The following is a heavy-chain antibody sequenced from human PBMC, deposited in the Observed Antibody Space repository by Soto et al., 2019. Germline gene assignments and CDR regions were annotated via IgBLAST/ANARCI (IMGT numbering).Heavy chain of an antibody. CDR2: INHSGST. CDR3: ARALRWFDP. J-gene: IGHJ5*02. D-gene: IGHD3-10*01. CDR1: GGSFSGYY. Sequence: QVQVQQWGAGLLKASETLSLTWAVYGGSFSGYYWSWIRQTPGKGLEWIGEINHSGSTNYNPSLKSRVTLSVDTSKNQFSLKLSSVTAADTAVYYCARALRWFDPWGQGTLVTVSS. V-gene: IGHV4-34*01.